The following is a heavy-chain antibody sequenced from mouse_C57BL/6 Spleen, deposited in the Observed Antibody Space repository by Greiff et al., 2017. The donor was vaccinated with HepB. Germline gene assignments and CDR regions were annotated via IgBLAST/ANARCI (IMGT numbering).Heavy chain of an antibody. D-gene: IGHD2-2*01. J-gene: IGHJ2*01. V-gene: IGHV3-6*01. CDR3: ARDGYHGNFDY. Sequence: VQLKESGPGLVKPSQSLSLTCSVTGYSITSGYYWNWIRQFPGNKLEWMGYISYDGSNNYNPSLKNRISITRDTSKNQFFLKLNSVTTEDTATYYCARDGYHGNFDYWGQGTTLTVSS. CDR1: GYSITSGYY. CDR2: ISYDGSN.